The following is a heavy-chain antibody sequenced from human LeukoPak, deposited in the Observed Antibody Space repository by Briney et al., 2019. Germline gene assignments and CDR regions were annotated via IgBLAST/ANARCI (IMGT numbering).Heavy chain of an antibody. CDR2: IIPIFGIA. D-gene: IGHD3-10*01. V-gene: IGHV1-69*04. CDR1: GGTFSSYA. CDR3: ARGVTMVRGAQNWFDP. J-gene: IGHJ5*02. Sequence: ASVKVSCKASGGTFSSYAISWVRQAPGQGLEWMGRIIPIFGIANYAQKFQGRVTITADKSTSTAYMELSSLRSEDTAVYYCARGVTMVRGAQNWFDPWGQGTLVTVSS.